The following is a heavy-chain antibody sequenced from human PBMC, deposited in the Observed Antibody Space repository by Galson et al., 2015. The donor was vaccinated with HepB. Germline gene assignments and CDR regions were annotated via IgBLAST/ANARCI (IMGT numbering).Heavy chain of an antibody. V-gene: IGHV3-74*01. CDR2: INSDGSST. D-gene: IGHD2-15*01. CDR1: GFTFSSYW. Sequence: SLRLSCAASGFTFSSYWMHWVRQAPGKGLVWVSRINSDGSSTSYADSVKGRFTISRDNAKNTLYLQMNSLRAEDTAVYYCARWGYCSGGSCSGAAYYYYYYMDVWGKGTTVTVSS. CDR3: ARWGYCSGGSCSGAAYYYYYYMDV. J-gene: IGHJ6*03.